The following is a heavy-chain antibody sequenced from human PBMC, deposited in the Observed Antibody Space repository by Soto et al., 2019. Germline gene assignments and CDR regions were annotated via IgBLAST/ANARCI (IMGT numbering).Heavy chain of an antibody. J-gene: IGHJ4*02. V-gene: IGHV4-39*07. CDR3: TRRLFSGSSYSGSWYYFDS. D-gene: IGHD1-26*01. Sequence: TLSLTCTVSGGSISTSSYYWGRIRQPPGKGLEWIGSIYYSGSTYYNPSLKSRVTISTMSNNKFSLELSSVTAADTAVYYCTRRLFSGSSYSGSWYYFDSWGQGTMVTVSS. CDR2: IYYSGST. CDR1: GGSISTSSYY.